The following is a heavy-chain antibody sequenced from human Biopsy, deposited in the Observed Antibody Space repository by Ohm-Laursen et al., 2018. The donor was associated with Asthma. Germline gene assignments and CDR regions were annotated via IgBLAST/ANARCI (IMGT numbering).Heavy chain of an antibody. CDR3: ARAVDYSHYYGIDV. CDR2: ISVYNGNT. Sequence: GASVKVSCKTSGYTFNSAGITWVRQAPGQGLEWMGWISVYNGNTKVAQKLQDRATMITDTSTSTAYMELRSLISDDTAVYFCARAVDYSHYYGIDVWGQGTTVTVS. V-gene: IGHV1-18*01. J-gene: IGHJ6*02. CDR1: GYTFNSAG. D-gene: IGHD3-10*01.